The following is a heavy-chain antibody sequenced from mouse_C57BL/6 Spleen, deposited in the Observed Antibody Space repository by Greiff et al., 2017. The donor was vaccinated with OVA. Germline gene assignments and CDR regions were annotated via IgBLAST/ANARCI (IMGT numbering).Heavy chain of an antibody. J-gene: IGHJ4*01. CDR1: GYTFTDYN. D-gene: IGHD4-1*01. V-gene: IGHV1-18*01. CDR3: ARAVGRRAMDY. Sequence: VQLKQSGPELVKPGASVKIPCKASGYTFTDYNMDWVKQSHGKSLEWIGDINPNNGGTIYNQKFKGKATLTVDKSSSTAYMELRSLTSEDTAVYYCARAVGRRAMDYWGQGTSVTVSS. CDR2: INPNNGGT.